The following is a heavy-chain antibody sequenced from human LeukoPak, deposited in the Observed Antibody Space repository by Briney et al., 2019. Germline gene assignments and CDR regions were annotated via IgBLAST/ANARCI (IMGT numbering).Heavy chain of an antibody. CDR3: ARRPTLYGSGSYYEY. CDR2: IYPGDSDT. J-gene: IGHJ4*02. V-gene: IGHV5-51*01. CDR1: GYTFHSYW. Sequence: GESLKISCKGSGYTFHSYWIAWVRQMPGKGLEWMGIIYPGDSDTRYSPSFQGQVTISADKSIDTAYLQWSSLKASDTAMYYCARRPTLYGSGSYYEYWGQGTLVTVSS. D-gene: IGHD3-10*01.